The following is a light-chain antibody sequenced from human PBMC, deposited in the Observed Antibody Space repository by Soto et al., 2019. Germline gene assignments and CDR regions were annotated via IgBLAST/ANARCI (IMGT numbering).Light chain of an antibody. CDR1: QSISTY. Sequence: DIQMTPSPCSLSASVGNRVTITCRASQSISTYLNWYQKKPGKAPNLLIYDASRLQSGVPSRFSGSGGGTDFTLSISSVQPEDFATYFCQQSYMDPITFGQGTRLEIK. CDR2: DAS. CDR3: QQSYMDPIT. J-gene: IGKJ5*01. V-gene: IGKV1-39*01.